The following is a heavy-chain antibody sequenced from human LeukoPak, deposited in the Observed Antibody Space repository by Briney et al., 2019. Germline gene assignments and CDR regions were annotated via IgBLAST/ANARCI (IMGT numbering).Heavy chain of an antibody. CDR3: ARETVPAATTNWFDP. J-gene: IGHJ5*02. V-gene: IGHV4-30-4*08. CDR2: IYYSGST. D-gene: IGHD2-2*01. CDR1: GGSISSGDYY. Sequence: SETLSLTCTVSGGSISSGDYYWSCIRQPTGKGLEWIGYIYYSGSTYSNPSLKRRVTISVTTSKNQFSLKLSSVTAADTAVYYCARETVPAATTNWFDPWGQGALVTVSS.